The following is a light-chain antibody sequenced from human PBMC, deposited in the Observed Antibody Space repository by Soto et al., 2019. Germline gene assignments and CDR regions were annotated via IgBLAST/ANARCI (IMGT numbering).Light chain of an antibody. CDR1: QSFSSS. J-gene: IGKJ5*01. V-gene: IGKV3-20*01. CDR2: GAS. Sequence: ETVMTQSPATLSVSPGETATLSCRASQSFSSSLAWYQQKPGQAPRLLIYGASSRATGIPDRFSGSGSGTDFTLTISRLEPEDFAVYYCQQYGSSPPITFGQGTRLEIK. CDR3: QQYGSSPPIT.